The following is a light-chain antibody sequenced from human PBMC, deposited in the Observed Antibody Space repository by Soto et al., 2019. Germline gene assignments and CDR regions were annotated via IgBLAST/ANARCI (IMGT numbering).Light chain of an antibody. CDR2: GAS. J-gene: IGKJ2*01. Sequence: EIVLTQSPGTLSLSPGERATLSCRASQSVSSSYLAWYQQKPGQAPRLLIYGASSRATRRPDRFSGSGSGTDFSLTISRLEPEDFAVYYCQQYGSSPLVTFGQGTKLEIK. CDR1: QSVSSSY. V-gene: IGKV3-20*01. CDR3: QQYGSSPLVT.